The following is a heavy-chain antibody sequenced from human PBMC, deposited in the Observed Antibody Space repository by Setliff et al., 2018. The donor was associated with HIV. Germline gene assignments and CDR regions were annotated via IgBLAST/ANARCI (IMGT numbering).Heavy chain of an antibody. J-gene: IGHJ3*01. CDR2: IYYSGDT. CDR3: ARVQMAYAAFDV. V-gene: IGHV4-59*01. Sequence: SETLSLTCTVSGGSIKNYYWSWIRQSPEKGLEWIGYIYYSGDTNYNPSLRSRVTISVDTSKHQFPLKLSSVTAADTAVYYCARVQMAYAAFDVWGQGTMVTVSS. CDR1: GGSIKNYY. D-gene: IGHD4-17*01.